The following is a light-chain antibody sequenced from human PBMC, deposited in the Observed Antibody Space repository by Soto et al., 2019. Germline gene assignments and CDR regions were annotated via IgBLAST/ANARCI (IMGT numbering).Light chain of an antibody. CDR2: HAS. CDR1: QTINTY. CDR3: QLSSSAPR. Sequence: DIQVTHFPSSLSASVGDRVTITCRASQTINTYLNWYQQKAGKPPKLLIYHASSLKSGVSPRFSGRASGTDLGRNISSLQPEDFGTYYCQLSSSAPRLGGGPQVHIK. V-gene: IGKV1-39*01. J-gene: IGKJ4*01.